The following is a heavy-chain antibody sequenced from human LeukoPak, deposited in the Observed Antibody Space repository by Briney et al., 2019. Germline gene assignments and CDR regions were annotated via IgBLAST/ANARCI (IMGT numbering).Heavy chain of an antibody. J-gene: IGHJ6*02. CDR2: IYSGGST. D-gene: IGHD3-3*01. CDR3: ARDSVLYDFWSGYYPCGMDV. Sequence: GGSLRLSCAASGFTVSSNYMSWVRQAPGKGLEWVSVIYSGGSTYYADSVKGRFTISRDNSKNTLYLQMNSLRAEDTAVYYCARDSVLYDFWSGYYPCGMDVWGQGTTVTVSS. CDR1: GFTVSSNY. V-gene: IGHV3-53*01.